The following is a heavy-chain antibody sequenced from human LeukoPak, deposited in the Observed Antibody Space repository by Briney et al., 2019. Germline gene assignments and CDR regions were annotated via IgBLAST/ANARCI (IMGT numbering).Heavy chain of an antibody. CDR1: GGSFSGYY. J-gene: IGHJ4*02. Sequence: SETLSLTCAGYGGSFSGYYWSWIRQPPGKGLEGIGEINHSWSTNYKPPLKSRVTISVDTSKNQFSLKLSSVTAADTAVYYCASVRDTVVNSPFDYWGQGTLVTVSS. V-gene: IGHV4-34*01. CDR3: ASVRDTVVNSPFDY. D-gene: IGHD4-23*01. CDR2: INHSWST.